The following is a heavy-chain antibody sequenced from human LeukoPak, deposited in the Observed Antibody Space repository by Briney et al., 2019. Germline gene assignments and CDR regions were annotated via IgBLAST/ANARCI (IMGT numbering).Heavy chain of an antibody. CDR2: IYYSGST. V-gene: IGHV4-59*01. CDR1: GGSISSYY. CDR3: AREVVGADYYYGMDV. J-gene: IGHJ6*02. Sequence: SETLSLTCTVSGGSISSYYWSWIRQPPGKGLEWIGYIYYSGSTNYNPSLKSRVTISVDTSKNQFSLKLSSVTAAGTAVYYCAREVVGADYYYGMDVWGQETTVTVSS. D-gene: IGHD1-26*01.